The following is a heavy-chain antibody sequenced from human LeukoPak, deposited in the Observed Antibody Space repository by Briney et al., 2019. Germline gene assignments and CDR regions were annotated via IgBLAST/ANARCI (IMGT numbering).Heavy chain of an antibody. CDR1: GGTFSSYA. CDR2: IIPILGIA. V-gene: IGHV1-69*04. J-gene: IGHJ5*02. Sequence: ASVKVSCKASGGTFSSYAISWVRQAPGQGLEWMGRIIPILGIANYAQKFQGRVTITADKSTSTAYMELSSLRSEDTAVYYCAGGYCSSTSCYNWFDPWGQGTLVTVPS. D-gene: IGHD2-2*01. CDR3: AGGYCSSTSCYNWFDP.